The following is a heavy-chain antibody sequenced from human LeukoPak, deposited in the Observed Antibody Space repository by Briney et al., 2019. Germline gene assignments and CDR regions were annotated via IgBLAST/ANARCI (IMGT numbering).Heavy chain of an antibody. Sequence: SVKVSCKASGGTFSSYAISWVRQAPGQELEWMGRIIPILGIANYAQKFQGRVTITADKSTSTAYMELSSLRSEDTAVYYCATTVTDAYFDYWGQGTLVTVSS. D-gene: IGHD4-17*01. J-gene: IGHJ4*02. CDR3: ATTVTDAYFDY. CDR1: GGTFSSYA. V-gene: IGHV1-69*04. CDR2: IIPILGIA.